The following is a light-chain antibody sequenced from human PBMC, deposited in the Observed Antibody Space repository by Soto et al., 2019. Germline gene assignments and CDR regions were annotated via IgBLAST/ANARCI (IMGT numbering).Light chain of an antibody. J-gene: IGKJ1*01. V-gene: IGKV1-5*01. CDR1: QTIGSW. CDR3: RQYSSFPRT. CDR2: DAS. Sequence: DIQMTQSPSTLSASVGDSVTITCRASQTIGSWLAWYPQKPGKAPELLIYDASTLEVGVPSSFSGSGYGTEFSLTITSLQPDDFETFYCRQYSSFPRTFGHGTKVEIK.